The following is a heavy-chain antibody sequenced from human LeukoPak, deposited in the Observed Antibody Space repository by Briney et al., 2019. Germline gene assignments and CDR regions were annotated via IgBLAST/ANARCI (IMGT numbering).Heavy chain of an antibody. V-gene: IGHV3-48*01. CDR3: ARASTTVSKQSDY. CDR2: ITSRSSTI. CDR1: GFTFSSYS. D-gene: IGHD4-11*01. J-gene: IGHJ4*02. Sequence: GSLRLPCAASGFTFSSYSMNWVRQAPGKGLEWVSYITSRSSTIYYADAVKGRFTISRDNAKNSLYLQMNSLRAEDTAVYYCARASTTVSKQSDYWGQGTLVTVSP.